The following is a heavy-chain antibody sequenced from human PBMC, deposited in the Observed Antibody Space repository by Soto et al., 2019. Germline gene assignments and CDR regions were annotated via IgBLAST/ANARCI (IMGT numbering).Heavy chain of an antibody. CDR3: ARWDPQHYYYYMDV. Sequence: ASVKVSCKASGYTFTSYGISWVRQAPGQGLEWMGWISAYNGNTNYAQKLQGRVTMTTDTSTSTAYMELRSLRSDDTAVYYCARWDPQHYYYYMDVWGKGTTVTVSS. V-gene: IGHV1-18*01. CDR2: ISAYNGNT. J-gene: IGHJ6*03. CDR1: GYTFTSYG. D-gene: IGHD1-1*01.